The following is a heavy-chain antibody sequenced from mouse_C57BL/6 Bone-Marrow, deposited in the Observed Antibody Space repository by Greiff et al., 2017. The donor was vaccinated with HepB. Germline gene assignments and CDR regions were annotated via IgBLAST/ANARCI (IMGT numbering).Heavy chain of an antibody. CDR1: GYTFTSYD. D-gene: IGHD2-3*01. Sequence: VKLVESGPELVKPGASVKLSCKASGYTFTSYDINWVKQRPGQGLEWIGWIYPRDGSTKYNEKFKGKATLTVDTSSSTAYMELHSLTSEDSAVYFCARSGGYLDWYFDVWGTGTTVTVSS. V-gene: IGHV1-85*01. CDR2: IYPRDGST. CDR3: ARSGGYLDWYFDV. J-gene: IGHJ1*03.